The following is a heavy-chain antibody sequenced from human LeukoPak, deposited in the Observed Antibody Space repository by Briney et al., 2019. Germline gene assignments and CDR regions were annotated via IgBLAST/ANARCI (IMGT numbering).Heavy chain of an antibody. Sequence: SETLSLTCTVSGDSMSFYYWSWIRQPPGKGLEWIGHIYYSGSTNYNPSLKSRVTISVDTSKNQFSLKLSSVTAADTAVYYCAKDISIVGARGFAPWAQGTLVTVSS. CDR3: AKDISIVGARGFAP. CDR2: IYYSGST. V-gene: IGHV4-59*01. J-gene: IGHJ5*02. CDR1: GDSMSFYY. D-gene: IGHD1-26*01.